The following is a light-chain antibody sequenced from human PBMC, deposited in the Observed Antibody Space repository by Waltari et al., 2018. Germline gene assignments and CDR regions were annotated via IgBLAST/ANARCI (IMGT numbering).Light chain of an antibody. J-gene: IGKJ3*01. V-gene: IGKV1-39*01. CDR3: QQSYSTPFT. CDR1: QTISTY. CDR2: GAS. Sequence: DIQLNQPLSILSASVGDRVTITCQASQTISTYLNWYLQKPGKAPKLLIYGASSLQSGAPSRFSGSGSGTDFTLTISSLQPEDFATYYCQQSYSTPFTFGPGTRVDIK.